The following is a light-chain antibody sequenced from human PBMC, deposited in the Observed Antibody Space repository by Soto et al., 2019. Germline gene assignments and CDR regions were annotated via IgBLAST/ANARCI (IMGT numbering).Light chain of an antibody. CDR3: QQSYSTPFT. CDR2: AAS. J-gene: IGKJ3*01. Sequence: DIQMTQSPSSLSASVGDRVTVTCRASQSISTSLNWYQQKPGKAPKLLIYAASSLQSGVPSRFSGSGSGTYFNLTISSLQPEDFATYYCQQSYSTPFTFGPGTKVDIK. V-gene: IGKV1-39*01. CDR1: QSISTS.